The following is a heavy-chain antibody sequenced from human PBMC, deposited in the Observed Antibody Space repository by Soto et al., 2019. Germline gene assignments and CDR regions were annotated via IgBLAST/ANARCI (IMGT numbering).Heavy chain of an antibody. V-gene: IGHV3-48*02. CDR2: ICSSSTI. CDR1: GFTVNTYH. J-gene: IGHJ6*02. Sequence: PGGSLRLSCAASGFTVNTYHVSWVRQAPGKGLEWVSYICSSSTIYYADSVKGRFTISRDNAKNSLYLQMNSLRDEDTAVYYCARKNTYYYDSSGRMDVWGQGTTVTVSS. D-gene: IGHD3-22*01. CDR3: ARKNTYYYDSSGRMDV.